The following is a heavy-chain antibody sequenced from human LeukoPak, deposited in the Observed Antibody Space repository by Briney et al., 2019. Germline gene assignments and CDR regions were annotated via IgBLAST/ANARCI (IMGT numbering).Heavy chain of an antibody. D-gene: IGHD6-19*01. CDR2: IKKDGSEK. V-gene: IGHV3-7*01. CDR3: AREQWLNDAVDI. CDR1: GFTFSSHR. J-gene: IGHJ3*02. Sequence: GGSLRLSCAASGFTFSSHRMSWVRQAPGKGLEWVANIKKDGSEKFYVDSVKGRFTISRDNAKNSLYLQMNSLRAEDTAVYYCAREQWLNDAVDIGGQGTMVTVSS.